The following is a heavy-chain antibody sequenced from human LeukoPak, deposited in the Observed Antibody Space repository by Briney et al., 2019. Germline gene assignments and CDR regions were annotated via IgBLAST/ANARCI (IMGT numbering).Heavy chain of an antibody. CDR1: GFTFSSFG. D-gene: IGHD3-9*01. CDR3: AKGSDYDTLTGQNAFDI. CDR2: IWYDGSNK. V-gene: IGHV3-33*06. J-gene: IGHJ3*02. Sequence: GGSLRLSCAASGFTFSSFGMHWVRQAPGKGLEWVAVIWYDGSNKYYADSVKGRFTISRDNSKNTLYLQMNSLRAEDTAVYYCAKGSDYDTLTGQNAFDIWGQGTMVTVSS.